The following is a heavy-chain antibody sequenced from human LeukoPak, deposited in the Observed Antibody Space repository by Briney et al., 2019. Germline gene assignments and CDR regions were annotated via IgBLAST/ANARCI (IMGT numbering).Heavy chain of an antibody. J-gene: IGHJ4*02. CDR1: GFTFSSYW. CDR3: TRENGGYEGYEDY. D-gene: IGHD5-12*01. V-gene: IGHV3-74*01. Sequence: SGGSLRLSCGASGFTFSSYWMNWVRQAPGEGLVWVSRMNSDGSSTSYADSVKGRFTISRDNAKKTLYLQMNSLRAEDTAVYYCTRENGGYEGYEDYWGQGTLVTVSS. CDR2: MNSDGSST.